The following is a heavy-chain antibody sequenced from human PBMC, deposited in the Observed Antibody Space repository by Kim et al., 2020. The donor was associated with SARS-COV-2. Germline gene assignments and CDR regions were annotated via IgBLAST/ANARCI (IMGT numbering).Heavy chain of an antibody. D-gene: IGHD5-18*01. CDR2: ISSSGSTI. CDR3: ARAARGYSYGLAYYYYMDV. Sequence: GGSLRLSCAASGFTFSSYEMNWVRQAPGKGLEWVSYISSSGSTIYYADSVKGRFTISRDNAKNSLYLQMNSLRAEDTAVYYCARAARGYSYGLAYYYYMDVWGKGTTVTVSS. V-gene: IGHV3-48*03. CDR1: GFTFSSYE. J-gene: IGHJ6*03.